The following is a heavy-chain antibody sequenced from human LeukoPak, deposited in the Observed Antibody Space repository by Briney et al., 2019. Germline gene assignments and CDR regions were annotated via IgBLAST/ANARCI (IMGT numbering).Heavy chain of an antibody. D-gene: IGHD3-22*01. CDR3: ARENYYDSSGYFGY. V-gene: IGHV4-59*01. Sequence: SETLSLTCTVSGGSISSYYWSWIRQPPGKGLEWIGYIYYSGSTNYNPSLKSRVTISVDTSKNQFSLKLSSVTAADTAVYYCARENYYDSSGYFGYWGQGTLVTVSS. CDR2: IYYSGST. CDR1: GGSISSYY. J-gene: IGHJ4*02.